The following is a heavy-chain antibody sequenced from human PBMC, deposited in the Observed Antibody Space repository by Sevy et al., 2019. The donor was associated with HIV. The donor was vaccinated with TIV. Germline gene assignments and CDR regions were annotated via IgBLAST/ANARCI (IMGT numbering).Heavy chain of an antibody. CDR3: ARSPPVVVVPGAPSWFDP. V-gene: IGHV4-34*01. Sequence: SETLSLTCAVHDGSFSGYYWNWIRQLPGKGLEWIGDMNESGITYYNPSLKSRVTISVDTSKKRFSLKLNSVTAVDSAVYFCARSPPVVVVPGAPSWFDPWGQGTLVTVSS. J-gene: IGHJ5*02. CDR2: MNESGIT. CDR1: DGSFSGYY. D-gene: IGHD2-2*01.